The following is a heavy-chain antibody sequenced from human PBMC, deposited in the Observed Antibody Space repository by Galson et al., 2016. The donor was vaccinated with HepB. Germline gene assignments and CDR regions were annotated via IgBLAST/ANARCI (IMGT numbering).Heavy chain of an antibody. Sequence: SETLSLTCAVSGGSISSDSYYWGWIRQPPGKGLEWIGSIYYSGSTYYKPSLKSRVTISVDTSKNQFSLNLSSVTAADTAVYYCARGRAAEMYYVDGSGYKFRYYFDSWGQGTLVTVSS. CDR2: IYYSGST. J-gene: IGHJ4*02. V-gene: IGHV4-39*07. CDR1: GGSISSDSYY. CDR3: ARGRAAEMYYVDGSGYKFRYYFDS. D-gene: IGHD3-22*01.